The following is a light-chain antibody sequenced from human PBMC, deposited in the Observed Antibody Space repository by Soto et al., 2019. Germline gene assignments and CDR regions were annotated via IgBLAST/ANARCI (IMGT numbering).Light chain of an antibody. CDR2: VNN. V-gene: IGLV1-40*01. CDR1: ISNIGAGYD. J-gene: IGLJ3*02. Sequence: QSVLTQPPSVSGAPGQRVTISCTGTISNIGAGYDVHWYQQLPGTAPRLLISVNNNRPSGVPDRFSGSKSGSSASLAITGLQAEDEADYYCQSYDRDLSRVFGGGTKLTVL. CDR3: QSYDRDLSRV.